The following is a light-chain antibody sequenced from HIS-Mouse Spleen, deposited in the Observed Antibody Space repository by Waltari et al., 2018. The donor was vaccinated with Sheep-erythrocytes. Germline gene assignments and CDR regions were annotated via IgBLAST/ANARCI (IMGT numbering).Light chain of an antibody. CDR1: ALPKKY. J-gene: IGLJ3*02. Sequence: SYELTQPPSVSVSPGQTARITCSGDALPKKYAYWYQQKTGQAPVLVIYEASKRPSGIPERCSGSTSWTMATLTISGAQVEDEADYYCYSTDSSGNHWVFGGGTKLTVL. CDR3: YSTDSSGNHWV. V-gene: IGLV3-10*01. CDR2: EAS.